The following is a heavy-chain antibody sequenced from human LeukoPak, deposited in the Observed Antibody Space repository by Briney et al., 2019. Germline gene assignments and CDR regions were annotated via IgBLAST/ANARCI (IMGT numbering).Heavy chain of an antibody. D-gene: IGHD6-13*01. CDR1: GFTFSSNW. Sequence: GGSLRLSCAASGFTFSSNWMYWVRQAPGNGLVWVSRIKSDGSSTSYADSVKGRFTISRDNAKNTLYLQMDSLRAEDTAVYYCARSRYSSSCLDYWGQGTLVTVSS. J-gene: IGHJ4*02. V-gene: IGHV3-74*01. CDR3: ARSRYSSSCLDY. CDR2: IKSDGSST.